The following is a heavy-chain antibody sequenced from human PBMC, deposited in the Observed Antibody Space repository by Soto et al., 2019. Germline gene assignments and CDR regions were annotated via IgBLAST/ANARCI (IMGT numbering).Heavy chain of an antibody. CDR1: GTIFSSYT. D-gene: IGHD3-16*01. V-gene: IGHV1-69*08. Sequence: QVQLVQSGAEVKKPGSSVRVSCKASGTIFSSYTISWVRQAPGQGLEWMGRIIPILGETNSAQKFQGTVTLTEDTSTITAYIELNSLRLEDTAVYYCARGLGGRMDDWGQGTTVTVSS. CDR3: ARGLGGRMDD. CDR2: IIPILGET. J-gene: IGHJ6*02.